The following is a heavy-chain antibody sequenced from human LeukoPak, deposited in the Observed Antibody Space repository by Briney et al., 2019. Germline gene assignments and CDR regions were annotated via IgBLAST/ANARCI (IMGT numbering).Heavy chain of an antibody. CDR3: ARASSGSYSHYYYYYMDV. Sequence: ASVKVSCKASGYTFTGYYMHWVRQAPGQGLEWMGWINPNSGGTNYAQKFQGRVTMTTDTSTSTAYMELRSLRSDDTAVYYCARASSGSYSHYYYYYMDVWGKGTTVTVSS. V-gene: IGHV1-2*02. CDR2: INPNSGGT. CDR1: GYTFTGYY. D-gene: IGHD1-26*01. J-gene: IGHJ6*03.